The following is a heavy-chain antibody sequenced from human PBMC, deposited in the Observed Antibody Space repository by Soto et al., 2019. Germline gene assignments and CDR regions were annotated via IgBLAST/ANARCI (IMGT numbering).Heavy chain of an antibody. V-gene: IGHV3-7*01. CDR3: ARGWGYFDSSGFHYIYAMDV. D-gene: IGHD3-22*01. J-gene: IGHJ6*02. CDR1: GFTFSTYW. CDR2: IKEDGSEK. Sequence: TGGSLRLSCAASGFTFSTYWMSWVRQAPGKGLEWVANIKEDGSEKYYVDSVEGRFTISRDNAKNSLYLQMNSLRAEDTAVYYCARGWGYFDSSGFHYIYAMDVWGQGTTVPVSS.